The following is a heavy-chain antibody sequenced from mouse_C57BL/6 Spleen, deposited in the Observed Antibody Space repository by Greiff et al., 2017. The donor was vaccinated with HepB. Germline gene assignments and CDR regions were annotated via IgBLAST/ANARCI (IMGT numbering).Heavy chain of an antibody. V-gene: IGHV1-18*01. CDR3: ARKGYYYGSSYGWYFDV. CDR1: GYTFTDYN. Sequence: EVQLQQSGPELVKPGASVKIPCKASGYTFTDYNMDWVKQSHGKSLEWIGDINPNNGGTIYNQKFKGKATLTVDKSSSTAYMELRSLTSEDTAVYYCARKGYYYGSSYGWYFDVWGTGTTVTVSS. CDR2: INPNNGGT. J-gene: IGHJ1*03. D-gene: IGHD1-1*01.